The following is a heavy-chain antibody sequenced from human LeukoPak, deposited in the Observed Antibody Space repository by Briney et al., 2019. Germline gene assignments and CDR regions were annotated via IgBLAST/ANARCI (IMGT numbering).Heavy chain of an antibody. J-gene: IGHJ6*03. Sequence: PSGTLSLTCAVSGGSISSSNWWSWVRQPPGKGLEWIGSIYYSGSTHYNPSLKSRVIISVDTSKNQFSLKLSSVTAADTAVYYCARLVFSYYYYMDVWGIGTTVTISS. V-gene: IGHV4-4*02. CDR2: IYYSGST. CDR1: GGSISSSNW. CDR3: ARLVFSYYYYMDV. D-gene: IGHD3-9*01.